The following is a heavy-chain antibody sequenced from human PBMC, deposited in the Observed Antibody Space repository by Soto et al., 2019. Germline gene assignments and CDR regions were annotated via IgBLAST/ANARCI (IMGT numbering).Heavy chain of an antibody. CDR1: GGSFSGYY. V-gene: IGHV4-34*01. D-gene: IGHD2-2*01. CDR3: ASSRYPSSYGMDV. CDR2: INHSGST. Sequence: QVQLQQWGAGLLKPSETLSLTCAVYGGSFSGYYWSWIRQPPGKGLEWIGEINHSGSTNYNPSLKSRVTISVDTSKNQFSLKLSSVTAADTAVYYSASSRYPSSYGMDVWGQGTTVTVSS. J-gene: IGHJ6*02.